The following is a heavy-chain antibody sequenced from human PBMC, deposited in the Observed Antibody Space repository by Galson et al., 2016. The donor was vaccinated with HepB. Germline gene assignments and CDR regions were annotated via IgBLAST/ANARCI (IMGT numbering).Heavy chain of an antibody. CDR2: DSMDGRRK. CDR1: GFTFSNYG. D-gene: IGHD2/OR15-2a*01. Sequence: SLRLSCAASGFTFSNYGMHWVRQAPGKGLEWVAADSMDGRRKFYADSVKGRFTIPRDNSNSMLFLQTSTLRADDTAVYYCARRHEYCPPVGCSVDYWGQGTLVSVSS. CDR3: ARRHEYCPPVGCSVDY. J-gene: IGHJ4*02. V-gene: IGHV3-30*03.